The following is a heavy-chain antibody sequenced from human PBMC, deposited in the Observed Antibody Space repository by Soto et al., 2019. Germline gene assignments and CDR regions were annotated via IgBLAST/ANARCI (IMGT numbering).Heavy chain of an antibody. CDR2: ISGSGGST. CDR3: AKSLEYGTHATDYFDE. D-gene: IGHD3-3*01. V-gene: IGHV3-23*01. CDR1: GFTFSSYA. J-gene: IGHJ4*02. Sequence: GGSLRLSCAASGFTFSSYAMSWVRQAPGKGLEWVSAISGSGGSTYYADSVKGRFTISRDNSKNTLYLQMNSLRAEDTAVYYCAKSLEYGTHATDYFDEWGQGTLVTVSS.